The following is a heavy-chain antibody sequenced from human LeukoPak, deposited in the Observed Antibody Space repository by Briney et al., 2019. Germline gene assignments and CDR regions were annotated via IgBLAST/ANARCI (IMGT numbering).Heavy chain of an antibody. Sequence: SETLSLTCTVSDGSINGYYWSWIRQPPGKGLDWIGYMYSGGTTNYSPSLKSRVTISVDTSKNQFPLKLSSVTAADTAVYYCAREDAEGDFGYWGQGTLVTVSS. D-gene: IGHD3-16*01. CDR2: MYSGGTT. J-gene: IGHJ4*02. CDR1: DGSINGYY. CDR3: AREDAEGDFGY. V-gene: IGHV4-4*08.